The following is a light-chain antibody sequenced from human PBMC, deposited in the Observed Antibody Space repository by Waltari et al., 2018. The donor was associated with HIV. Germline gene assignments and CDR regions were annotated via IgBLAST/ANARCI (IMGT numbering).Light chain of an antibody. V-gene: IGKV3-15*01. J-gene: IGKJ1*01. CDR2: GAS. CDR3: QHYNNWPPWT. Sequence: EIVMTQSPATLSVSPGERATLSCRASQSISSNLAWYQQKPGQAPRLLIYGASTRATGISARFSGSGSGTEFTLTISSLQSEDFALYYCQHYNNWPPWTFGQGTKVEIK. CDR1: QSISSN.